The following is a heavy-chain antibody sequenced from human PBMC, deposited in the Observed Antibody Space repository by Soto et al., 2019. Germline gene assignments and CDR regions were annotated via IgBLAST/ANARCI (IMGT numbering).Heavy chain of an antibody. Sequence: QVQLQESGPGLVKPSGTLSLTCAVSGVSISTDYWWSWVRQPPGKGLEWIGEIYHSGSTNYNPSLQIRLPISVDRSKSQFSLDLSSVTAADTAVYYCARDTHWGLGNWGQGTLVTVSS. V-gene: IGHV4-4*02. D-gene: IGHD7-27*01. CDR3: ARDTHWGLGN. J-gene: IGHJ4*02. CDR2: IYHSGST. CDR1: GVSISTDYW.